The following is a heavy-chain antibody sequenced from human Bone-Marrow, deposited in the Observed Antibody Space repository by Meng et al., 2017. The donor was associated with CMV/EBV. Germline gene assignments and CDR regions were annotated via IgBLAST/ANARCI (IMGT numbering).Heavy chain of an antibody. CDR3: ARVKLQYLNWFDP. V-gene: IGHV3-66*02. J-gene: IGHJ5*02. D-gene: IGHD4-11*01. Sequence: GGSLRLSCAASGFTVSSNYMSWVRQAPGKGLEWVSVIYSGGSTYYADSVKGRFTISRDNSKNTLYLQMNSLRAEDTAVYYCARVKLQYLNWFDPWGQGTLVTVSS. CDR1: GFTVSSNY. CDR2: IYSGGST.